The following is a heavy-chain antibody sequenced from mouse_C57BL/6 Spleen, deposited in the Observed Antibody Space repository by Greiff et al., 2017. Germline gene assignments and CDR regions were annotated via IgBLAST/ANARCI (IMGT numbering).Heavy chain of an antibody. Sequence: EVKVVESGEGLVKPGGSLKLSCAASGFTFSSYAMSWVRQTPEKRLEWVAYISSGGDYIYYADTVKGRFTISRDNARNTLYLQMSSLKSEDTAMYYCTRGGLPLDYWGQGTTLTVSS. V-gene: IGHV5-9-1*02. D-gene: IGHD2-10*01. CDR3: TRGGLPLDY. J-gene: IGHJ2*01. CDR1: GFTFSSYA. CDR2: ISSGGDYI.